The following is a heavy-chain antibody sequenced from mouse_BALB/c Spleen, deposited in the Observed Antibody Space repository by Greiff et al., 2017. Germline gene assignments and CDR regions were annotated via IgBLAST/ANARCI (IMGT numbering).Heavy chain of an antibody. J-gene: IGHJ2*01. CDR1: GFNIKDTY. Sequence: EVKLQESGAELVKPGASVKLSCTASGFNIKDTYMHWVKQRPEQGLEWIGRIDPANGNTKYDPKFQGKATITADTSSNTAYLQLSSLTSEDTAVYYCARGGGFIADYWGQGTTLTVSS. CDR3: ARGGGFIADY. V-gene: IGHV14-3*02. CDR2: IDPANGNT. D-gene: IGHD1-1*01.